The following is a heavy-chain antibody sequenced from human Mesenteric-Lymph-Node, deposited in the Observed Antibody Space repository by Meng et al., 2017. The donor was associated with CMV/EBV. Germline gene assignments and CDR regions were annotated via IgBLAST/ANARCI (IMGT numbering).Heavy chain of an antibody. CDR1: GGTFSSYA. CDR2: IIPILGIA. CDR3: ARAAYYYDATGNWFDP. V-gene: IGHV1-69*10. J-gene: IGHJ5*02. Sequence: SVKVSCKASGGTFSSYAISWVRQAPGQGLEWMGGIIPILGIANYAQKFQGRVTITADKSTSTAYMELSSLRSEDTAVYYCARAAYYYDATGNWFDPWGQGTLVTVSS. D-gene: IGHD3-22*01.